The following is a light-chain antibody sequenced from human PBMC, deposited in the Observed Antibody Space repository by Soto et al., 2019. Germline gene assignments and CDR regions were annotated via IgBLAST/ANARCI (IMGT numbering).Light chain of an antibody. CDR2: DAS. CDR3: QQGYRTGPARLT. V-gene: IGKV1-5*01. CDR1: QSISSW. Sequence: DMQMTQSPSSLSAYVGDRVIIPCRASQSISSWFAWYQQKPGKAPKLLIYDASSLESGVPSRFSGSGSGTAFTLTISSLPPAAFANYSCQQGYRTGPARLTFGGGTK. J-gene: IGKJ4*01.